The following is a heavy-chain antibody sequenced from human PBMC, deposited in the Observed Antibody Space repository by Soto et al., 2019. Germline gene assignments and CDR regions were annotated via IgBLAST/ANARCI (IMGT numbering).Heavy chain of an antibody. J-gene: IGHJ4*02. CDR3: AKDRAFSYGNLDY. D-gene: IGHD5-18*01. CDR1: GFTFSSYG. V-gene: IGHV3-23*01. Sequence: GGSLRLSCAASGFTFSSYGMHWVRQAPGKGLERVSAISGSGGTTHYADSAKGRFTISRDNSKNTLYLQMNSLRAEDTAIFYCAKDRAFSYGNLDYWGQGTQVTVSS. CDR2: ISGSGGTT.